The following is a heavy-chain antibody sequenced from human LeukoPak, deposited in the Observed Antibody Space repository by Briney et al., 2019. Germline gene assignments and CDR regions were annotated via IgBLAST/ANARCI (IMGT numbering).Heavy chain of an antibody. Sequence: GGALRLSCVAPVFTFSSYGIHWGREAPGKWLEWVSVIWDDGSNKYYADSVKGRVTISRDKSKNALYLKMNSMRAEDTAVYYCARIHSLYYYDSSGYGAFDIWGRGTMVTVSS. CDR2: IWDDGSNK. CDR1: VFTFSSYG. CDR3: ARIHSLYYYDSSGYGAFDI. D-gene: IGHD3-22*01. J-gene: IGHJ3*02. V-gene: IGHV3-33*01.